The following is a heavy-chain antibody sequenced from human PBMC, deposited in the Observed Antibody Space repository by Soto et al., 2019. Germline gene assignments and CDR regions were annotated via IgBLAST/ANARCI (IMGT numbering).Heavy chain of an antibody. CDR1: GGTFSSYA. D-gene: IGHD3-22*01. CDR3: ARAADGSLIASEHYFDY. V-gene: IGHV1-69*12. Sequence: QVQLVQSGAEVKKPGSSVKVSCKASGGTFSSYAISWVRQAPGQGLEWMGGIIPIFGTANYAQKFQGRVTMTADESTSTAYKEQSSLRSEDTAVYYCARAADGSLIASEHYFDYWGQGTLVTVSS. J-gene: IGHJ4*02. CDR2: IIPIFGTA.